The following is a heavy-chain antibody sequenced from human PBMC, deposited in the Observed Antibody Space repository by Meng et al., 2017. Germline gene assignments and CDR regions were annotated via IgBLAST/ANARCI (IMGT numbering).Heavy chain of an antibody. D-gene: IGHD3-22*01. CDR2: ISSSSSYI. V-gene: IGHV3-21*01. Sequence: GESLKISCAASGFTFSSYSMNWVRQAPGKGLEWVSSISSSSSYIYYADSVKGRFTISRDNAKNSLYLQMNSLRAEDTAVYYCAGDGARDSSGYGIDYWGQGTLVTVSS. CDR3: AGDGARDSSGYGIDY. J-gene: IGHJ4*02. CDR1: GFTFSSYS.